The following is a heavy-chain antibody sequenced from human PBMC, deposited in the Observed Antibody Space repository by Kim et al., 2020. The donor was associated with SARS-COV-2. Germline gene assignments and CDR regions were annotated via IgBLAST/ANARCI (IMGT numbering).Heavy chain of an antibody. D-gene: IGHD3-10*01. J-gene: IGHJ4*02. CDR2: IYYSGST. CDR3: ARVRSFGGLFDY. Sequence: SETLSLTCTVSGGSISSGGYYWSWIRQHPGKGLEWIGYIYYSGSTYYNPSLKSRVTISVDTSKNQFSLKLSSVTAADTAVYYCARVRSFGGLFDYWGQGTLVTVS. CDR1: GGSISSGGYY. V-gene: IGHV4-31*03.